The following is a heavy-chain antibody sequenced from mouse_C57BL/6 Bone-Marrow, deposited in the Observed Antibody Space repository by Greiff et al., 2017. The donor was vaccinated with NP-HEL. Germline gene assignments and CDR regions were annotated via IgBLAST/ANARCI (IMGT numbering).Heavy chain of an antibody. CDR1: GYTFTSYW. CDR2: IYPGSGST. J-gene: IGHJ4*01. Sequence: QVQLQQPGAELVKPGASVKMSCKASGYTFTSYWITWVKQRPGQGLEWIGDIYPGSGSTNYNEKFKGKATLTVDTSSSTAYMQLSSLTSEDSAVYYCARYYGSSLTRYAMDYWGQGTSVTVSS. D-gene: IGHD1-1*01. V-gene: IGHV1-55*01. CDR3: ARYYGSSLTRYAMDY.